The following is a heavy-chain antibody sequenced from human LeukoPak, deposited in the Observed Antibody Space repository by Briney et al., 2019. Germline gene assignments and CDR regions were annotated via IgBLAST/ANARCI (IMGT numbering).Heavy chain of an antibody. CDR2: IKQDGSEK. D-gene: IGHD3-22*01. Sequence: GESLKISCKGSGYSFSSYWMSWVRQAPGKGLEWVANIKQDGSEKYYVDSMKGRFTISRDNAKNSLYLQMNSLRAEDTAVYYCARDRGYYDSSGYSSDYYFDYWGQGTLVTVSS. V-gene: IGHV3-7*01. CDR3: ARDRGYYDSSGYSSDYYFDY. CDR1: GYSFSSYW. J-gene: IGHJ4*02.